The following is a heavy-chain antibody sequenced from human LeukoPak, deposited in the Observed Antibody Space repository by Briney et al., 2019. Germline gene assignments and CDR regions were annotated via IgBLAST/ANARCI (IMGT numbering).Heavy chain of an antibody. CDR2: IYYSGST. Sequence: SETLSLTCTVSGGSISSGDYYWSWVRQPPGKGLEWIGYIYYSGSTYYNPSLKSRVTISVDTSKNQFSLKLNSVTAADTAVYYCARTGGTIDYWGQGTLVTVSS. CDR3: ARTGGTIDY. V-gene: IGHV4-30-4*01. D-gene: IGHD2-8*02. CDR1: GGSISSGDYY. J-gene: IGHJ4*02.